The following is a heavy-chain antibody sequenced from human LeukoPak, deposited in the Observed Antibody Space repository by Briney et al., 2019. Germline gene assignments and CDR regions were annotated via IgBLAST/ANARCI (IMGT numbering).Heavy chain of an antibody. V-gene: IGHV1-18*01. Sequence: ASVKVSCTASGYTFTSYGISWVRQAPGQGLEWMGWISAYNGNTNYAQKLQGRVTMTTDTSTSTAYMELRSLRSDDTAVYYCARAGGLEGYCSSTSCYRGAFDIWGQGTMVTVSS. CDR3: ARAGGLEGYCSSTSCYRGAFDI. CDR1: GYTFTSYG. D-gene: IGHD2-2*01. CDR2: ISAYNGNT. J-gene: IGHJ3*02.